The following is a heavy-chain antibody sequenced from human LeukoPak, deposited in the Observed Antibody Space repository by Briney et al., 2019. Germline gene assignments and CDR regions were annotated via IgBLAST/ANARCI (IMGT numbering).Heavy chain of an antibody. CDR2: ISSSSSTV. CDR1: GFTFSTFT. CDR3: ARDRGGDYGDLFDY. Sequence: PGGSLRLSCAASGFTFSTFTMSWVRQAPGKGLEWVSYISSSSSTVYYADSVRGRFTISRDNAKNSLYLQLNSLRAEDTAVYYCARDRGGDYGDLFDYWGQGTLVTVSS. V-gene: IGHV3-48*01. D-gene: IGHD4-17*01. J-gene: IGHJ4*02.